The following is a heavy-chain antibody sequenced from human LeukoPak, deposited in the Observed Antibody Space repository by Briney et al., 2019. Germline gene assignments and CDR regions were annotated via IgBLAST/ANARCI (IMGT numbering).Heavy chain of an antibody. Sequence: SETLSLTCTVSGGSISSGGYSWSWIRQPPGKGLEWIGYIYHSGSTYYNPSLKSRVTISVDRSKNQFSLKLSSVTAADTAVYYCARVQRDGDYDFWSGYQRPLAFDIWGQGAMVTVSS. J-gene: IGHJ3*02. CDR2: IYHSGST. V-gene: IGHV4-30-2*01. CDR3: ARVQRDGDYDFWSGYQRPLAFDI. D-gene: IGHD3-3*01. CDR1: GGSISSGGYS.